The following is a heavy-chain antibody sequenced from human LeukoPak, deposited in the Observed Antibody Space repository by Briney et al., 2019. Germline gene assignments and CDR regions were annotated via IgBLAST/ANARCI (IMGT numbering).Heavy chain of an antibody. CDR2: ISHSGTTI. CDR1: GFTFSDYY. J-gene: IGHJ5*02. Sequence: GGSLRLSCAASGFTFSDYYMSWIRQAPGKGLEWVSYISHSGTTIYYADSVKGRFTISRDNAKNSLYLQMNSLRAEDTAMYYCARALAGFSFDPWGQGTLVTVSS. D-gene: IGHD3-10*01. V-gene: IGHV3-11*01. CDR3: ARALAGFSFDP.